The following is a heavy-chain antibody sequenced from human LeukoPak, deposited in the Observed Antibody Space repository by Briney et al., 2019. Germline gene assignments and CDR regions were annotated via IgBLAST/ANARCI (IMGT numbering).Heavy chain of an antibody. CDR2: IYYSGST. Sequence: SETLSLTCTVSGGSISSYYWSWIRQPPGKGLEWIGYIYYSGSTNYNPSPKSRVTISVDTSKNQFSLKLSSVTAADTAVYYCATLNYGDYVSGNWFDPWGQGTLVTVSS. J-gene: IGHJ5*02. D-gene: IGHD4-17*01. CDR1: GGSISSYY. CDR3: ATLNYGDYVSGNWFDP. V-gene: IGHV4-59*01.